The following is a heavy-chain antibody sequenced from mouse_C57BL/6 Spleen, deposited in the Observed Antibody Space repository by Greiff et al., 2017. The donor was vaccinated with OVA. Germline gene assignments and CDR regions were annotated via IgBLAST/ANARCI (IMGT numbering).Heavy chain of an antibody. D-gene: IGHD3-3*01. J-gene: IGHJ2*01. V-gene: IGHV3-6*01. Sequence: EVKLQESGPGLVKPSQSLSLTCSVTGYSITSGYYWNWIRQFPGNKLEWMGYISYDGSNNYNPSLKNRISITRDTSKNQFFLKLNSVTTEDTATYYCAREGQEGDYWGQGTTLTVSS. CDR3: AREGQEGDY. CDR1: GYSITSGYY. CDR2: ISYDGSN.